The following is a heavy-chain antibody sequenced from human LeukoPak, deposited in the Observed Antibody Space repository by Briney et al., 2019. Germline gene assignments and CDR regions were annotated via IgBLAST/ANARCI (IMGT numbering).Heavy chain of an antibody. CDR1: GASISSSY. D-gene: IGHD3-10*01. CDR2: ISSHGSA. J-gene: IGHJ4*02. CDR3: ARARAQAYYYGSGSRHFDY. Sequence: SETLSLTCTVSGASISSSYWSWIRQPPGKGLEWIGYISSHGSANYNPSLNSPVTISVGTSKNQFFLELSSVTAADTAVYYCARARAQAYYYGSGSRHFDYWGQGTLVTVSS. V-gene: IGHV4-59*01.